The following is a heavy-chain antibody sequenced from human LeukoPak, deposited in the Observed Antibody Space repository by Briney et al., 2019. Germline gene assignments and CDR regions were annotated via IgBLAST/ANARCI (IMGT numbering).Heavy chain of an antibody. CDR3: ARGSGWNQHEFDY. CDR2: INHSGST. CDR1: GGSFSGYQ. Sequence: PSETLSLTCAVYGGSFSGYQWCWIRQPPGKGLEWIGEINHSGSTNYNPSLKSRVTISVDTSKNQFSLKLTSVTAADAAVYYCARGSGWNQHEFDYWGQGTLVTVSS. V-gene: IGHV4-34*01. J-gene: IGHJ4*02. D-gene: IGHD1-14*01.